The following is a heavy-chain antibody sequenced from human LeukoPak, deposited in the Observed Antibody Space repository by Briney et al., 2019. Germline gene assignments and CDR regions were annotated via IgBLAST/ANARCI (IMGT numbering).Heavy chain of an antibody. J-gene: IGHJ4*02. Sequence: ASVKVSCKASGCSFTTYHIHWVRQAPGQGLEWMGIIKDSGTTIYPQKFQGRVTMTRDTSTSTVYMEVSSLRSEDTAVYYCARESPHTFCFDYWGQGTLVTVSS. CDR1: GCSFTTYH. D-gene: IGHD3-16*01. V-gene: IGHV1-46*01. CDR3: ARESPHTFCFDY. CDR2: IKDSGTT.